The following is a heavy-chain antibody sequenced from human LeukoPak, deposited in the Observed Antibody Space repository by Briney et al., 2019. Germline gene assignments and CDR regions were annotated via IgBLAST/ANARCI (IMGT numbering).Heavy chain of an antibody. D-gene: IGHD3-10*01. CDR3: ARDTHHYYGSGSYYILGNYYYMDV. CDR1: GGTFSSYA. V-gene: IGHV1-69*13. CDR2: IIPIFGTA. Sequence: GASVKVSCKASGGTFSSYAISWVRQAPGQGLEWMGGIIPIFGTANYAQKFQGRVTITADESTSTAYMELSSLRSEDTAAYYCARDTHHYYGSGSYYILGNYYYMDVWGKGTTVTISS. J-gene: IGHJ6*03.